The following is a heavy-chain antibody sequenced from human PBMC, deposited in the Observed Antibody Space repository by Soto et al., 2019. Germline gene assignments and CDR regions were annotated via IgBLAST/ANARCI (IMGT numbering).Heavy chain of an antibody. CDR3: ARYSSASGTRPYGMDG. CDR2: IWYDGSNK. Sequence: QVQLVESGGGVVQPGRSLRLSCAASGFTFSSYGMHWVRQAPGKGLEWVAVIWYDGSNKYYADSVKGRFTISRDKSKNTLYQQMNSLRAEDTAVYYGARYSSASGTRPYGMDGWGQGTTVTVSS. D-gene: IGHD6-6*01. J-gene: IGHJ6*02. CDR1: GFTFSSYG. V-gene: IGHV3-33*01.